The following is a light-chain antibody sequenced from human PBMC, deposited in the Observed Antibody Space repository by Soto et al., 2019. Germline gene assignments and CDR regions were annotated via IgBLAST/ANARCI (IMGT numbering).Light chain of an antibody. CDR1: QSVSSTS. J-gene: IGKJ1*01. CDR2: GAS. Sequence: EIVLTQSPGTLSFSPGERATLSCRASQSVSSTSLAWYQQKPGQAPRLLIYGASNRATGIPDRFSGSGSRTGFTLTISRLEPEDFAVYYCQQYDGSPPLTFGLGTKVEFK. V-gene: IGKV3-20*01. CDR3: QQYDGSPPLT.